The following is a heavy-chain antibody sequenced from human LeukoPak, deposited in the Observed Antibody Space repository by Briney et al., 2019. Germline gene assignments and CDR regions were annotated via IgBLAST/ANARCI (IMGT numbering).Heavy chain of an antibody. J-gene: IGHJ4*02. CDR1: GFTFDDYA. V-gene: IGHV3-9*01. D-gene: IGHD6-13*01. CDR3: AKGRGSIAAGHIDY. CDR2: ISWNSGSI. Sequence: GGSLRLSCAASGFTFDDYAMPWVRQAPGKGLEWVSGISWNSGSIGYADSVKGRFTISRDNAKNSLYLQMNSLRAEDTALYYCAKGRGSIAAGHIDYWGQGTLVTVSS.